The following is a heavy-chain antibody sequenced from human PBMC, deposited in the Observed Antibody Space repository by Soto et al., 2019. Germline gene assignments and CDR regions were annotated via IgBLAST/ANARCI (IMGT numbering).Heavy chain of an antibody. Sequence: SVKVSCKASGGTFSSYTISWVRQAPGQGLEWMGRIIPILGIANYAQKYQGRVTITADKSTSTAYMELSNPRSEDTAVYFCARAPYFSSTSCYSHVISGNYYYYMDVWGKGTTVTVSS. CDR1: GGTFSSYT. V-gene: IGHV1-69*02. CDR3: ARAPYFSSTSCYSHVISGNYYYYMDV. J-gene: IGHJ6*03. D-gene: IGHD2-2*02. CDR2: IIPILGIA.